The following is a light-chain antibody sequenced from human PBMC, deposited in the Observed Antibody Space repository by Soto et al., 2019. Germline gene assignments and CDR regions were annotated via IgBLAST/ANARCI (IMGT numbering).Light chain of an antibody. V-gene: IGKV1-5*01. CDR3: QQYSTYPWT. Sequence: DIQMTQSPSSLSASVEDRVTITYRANQSISTWLAWYQQKPGKAPKVLIFDASSLESGVPSRFSGSGSATEFTLTISSLQPDDFATYYCQQYSTYPWTFGQGTKVDIK. J-gene: IGKJ1*01. CDR1: QSISTW. CDR2: DAS.